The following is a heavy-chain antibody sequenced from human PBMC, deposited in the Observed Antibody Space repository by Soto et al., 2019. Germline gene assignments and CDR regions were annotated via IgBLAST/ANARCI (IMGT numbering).Heavy chain of an antibody. CDR1: GGSISSGGYY. J-gene: IGHJ4*02. Sequence: QVQLQESGPGLVKPSQTLSLTCTVSGGSISSGGYYWSWIRQHPGKGPEWIGYIYYSGSTYYNPSLKSRVTISVDTSKNQFSLKLSSVTAADTAVYYCARIGVVVTAYYFDYWGQGTLVTVSS. V-gene: IGHV4-31*03. D-gene: IGHD2-21*02. CDR2: IYYSGST. CDR3: ARIGVVVTAYYFDY.